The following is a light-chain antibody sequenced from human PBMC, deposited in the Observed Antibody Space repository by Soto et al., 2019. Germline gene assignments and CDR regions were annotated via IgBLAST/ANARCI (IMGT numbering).Light chain of an antibody. CDR1: SSYIGAGRD. CDR3: QSYGTSLSGLYV. J-gene: IGLJ1*01. V-gene: IGLV1-40*01. Sequence: QSVLTQPPSVSGAPGQRVTISCTGSSSYIGAGRDVHWYRQLPGAAPKFLISDSNHRPSGVPDRFSVSKSGASASLAITGLRAEDEGDYFCQSYGTSLSGLYVFGTGTKLTVL. CDR2: DSN.